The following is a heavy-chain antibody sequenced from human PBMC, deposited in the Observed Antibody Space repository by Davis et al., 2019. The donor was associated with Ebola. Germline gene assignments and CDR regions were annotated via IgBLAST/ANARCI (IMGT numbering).Heavy chain of an antibody. Sequence: AASVKVSCKASGGTFYSYTISWVRQAPGQGLEWMGRIIPILDITNYAQKFQGRVMITADKSTSTAYMELSSLRSEDTAVYYCGTASDYYYYGMDVWGQGATVTVSS. CDR1: GGTFYSYT. D-gene: IGHD1-1*01. CDR3: GTASDYYYYGMDV. V-gene: IGHV1-69*02. CDR2: IIPILDIT. J-gene: IGHJ6*02.